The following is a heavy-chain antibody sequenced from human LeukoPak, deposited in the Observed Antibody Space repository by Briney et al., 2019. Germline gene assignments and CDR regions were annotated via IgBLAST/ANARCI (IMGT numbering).Heavy chain of an antibody. D-gene: IGHD4-17*01. J-gene: IGHJ4*02. CDR2: IYHSGST. CDR3: ARAGDNLGLGYFDY. Sequence: SQTLSFTCAVSGVSISSGGYSWSWIRQPPGKGLEWIGYIYHSGSTYYNPSLKSRVTISVDRSKNQFSLKLSSVTAADTAVYYCARAGDNLGLGYFDYWGQGTLVTVSS. CDR1: GVSISSGGYS. V-gene: IGHV4-30-2*01.